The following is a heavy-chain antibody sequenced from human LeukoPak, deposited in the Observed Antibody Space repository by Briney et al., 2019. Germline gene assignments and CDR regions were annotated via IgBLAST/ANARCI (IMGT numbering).Heavy chain of an antibody. CDR1: GFTFSSYA. CDR3: AKYPKYGSSGPFDY. J-gene: IGHJ4*02. D-gene: IGHD3-22*01. Sequence: PGGSLRLSCAASGFTFSSYAMSWVRQAPGKGLEWVSAISGSGGSTYYADSVRGRFTISRDNSKNTLYLQMNSLRAEDTAVYYCAKYPKYGSSGPFDYWGQGTLVTVSS. V-gene: IGHV3-23*01. CDR2: ISGSGGST.